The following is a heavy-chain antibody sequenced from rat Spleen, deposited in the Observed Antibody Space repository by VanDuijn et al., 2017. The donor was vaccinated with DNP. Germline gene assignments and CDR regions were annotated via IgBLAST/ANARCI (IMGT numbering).Heavy chain of an antibody. V-gene: IGHV4-2*01. CDR1: GFNFNDYW. CDR2: INEDSSII. CDR3: TSRGTGSDNWFAY. Sequence: EVQLVESGGGLVQPGRSLKLSCAASGFNFNDYWMGWVRQPPGKGLEWVGEINEDSSIINYTPSLKDKFTISRDNAQNTLYLQMSKLGSEDTAIYYCTSRGTGSDNWFAYWGQGTLVTVSS. D-gene: IGHD5-1*01. J-gene: IGHJ3*01.